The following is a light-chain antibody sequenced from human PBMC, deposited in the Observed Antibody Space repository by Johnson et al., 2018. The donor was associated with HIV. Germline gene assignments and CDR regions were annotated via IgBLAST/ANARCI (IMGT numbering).Light chain of an antibody. CDR2: ENN. CDR3: ETWDFSVSAYV. J-gene: IGLJ1*01. CDR1: SSNIGNNY. V-gene: IGLV1-51*02. Sequence: QSVLTQPPSVSAAPGQKVTISCSGSSSNIGNNYVSWYQQLPGTAPKLLIFENNKRPSGIPDRFSGSKSGTSATLGITGLQPGDEDGYYCETWDFSVSAYVFGTGTKVTVL.